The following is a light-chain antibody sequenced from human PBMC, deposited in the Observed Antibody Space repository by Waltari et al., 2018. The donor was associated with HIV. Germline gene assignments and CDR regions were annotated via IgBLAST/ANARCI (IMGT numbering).Light chain of an antibody. Sequence: QSALTQPASVSGSPGQSITISCTGSSSDVGSYKHVSWYQQHPGKAPRLIIYEVSKRPSRVSNPYSASKSGKTASLTVSGLRAEDEADYYCSSYAGSSTFVIFGGGPKLTVL. CDR2: EVS. CDR3: SSYAGSSTFVI. V-gene: IGLV2-23*02. J-gene: IGLJ2*01. CDR1: SSDVGSYKH.